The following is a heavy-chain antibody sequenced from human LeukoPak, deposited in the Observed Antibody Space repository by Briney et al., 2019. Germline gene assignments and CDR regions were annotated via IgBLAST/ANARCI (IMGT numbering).Heavy chain of an antibody. Sequence: SVKVSCKASGGTFSSYAISWVRQAPGQGLEWMGGIIPIFGTANYAQKFQGRVTITADESTSTAYMELSSLRSEDTAVYYCARANALGEAFDIWGQGTMVTVSS. J-gene: IGHJ3*02. CDR2: IIPIFGTA. V-gene: IGHV1-69*13. CDR1: GGTFSSYA. CDR3: ARANALGEAFDI. D-gene: IGHD3-16*01.